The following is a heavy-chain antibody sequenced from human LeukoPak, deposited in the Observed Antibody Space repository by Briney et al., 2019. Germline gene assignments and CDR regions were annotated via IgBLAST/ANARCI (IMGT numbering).Heavy chain of an antibody. Sequence: SETLSLTCAVYGGSFSGYYWSWIRQPPGRGLEWIGEINHSGSTNYNPSLKSRVTISVDTSKNQFSLKLSSVTAADTAVYYCARVIKGLHLRHYYYYYMDVWGKGTTVTLSS. V-gene: IGHV4-34*01. CDR1: GGSFSGYY. CDR3: ARVIKGLHLRHYYYYYMDV. J-gene: IGHJ6*03. CDR2: INHSGST. D-gene: IGHD2-15*01.